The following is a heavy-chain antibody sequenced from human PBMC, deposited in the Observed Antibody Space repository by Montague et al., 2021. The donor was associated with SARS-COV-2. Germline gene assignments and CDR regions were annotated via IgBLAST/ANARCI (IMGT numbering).Heavy chain of an antibody. V-gene: IGHV4-34*01. CDR3: ARGVPVTTLYYYYGMDV. D-gene: IGHD4-11*01. Sequence: SETLSLTCAVYGGSFSGYYWSWIRQPPGKGLEWIGEINHSGSTNYNPSLKSRVTISVDASKNQFYLKLSSVTAADTALYYCARGVPVTTLYYYYGMDVWGQGTTVTVSS. J-gene: IGHJ6*02. CDR2: INHSGST. CDR1: GGSFSGYY.